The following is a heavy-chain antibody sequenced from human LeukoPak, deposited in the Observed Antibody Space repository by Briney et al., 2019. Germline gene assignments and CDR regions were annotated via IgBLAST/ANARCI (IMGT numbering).Heavy chain of an antibody. D-gene: IGHD3-9*01. CDR3: ARDSPYYDILTGRYYYYGMDV. Sequence: GASVKVSCKASGYTFTSYGISWVRQAPGQGLEWMGWISAYNGNTNYAQKLQGRVTMTRDTSTSTVYMELGSLRSEDTAVYYCARDSPYYDILTGRYYYYGMDVWGQGTTVTVSS. J-gene: IGHJ6*02. CDR2: ISAYNGNT. CDR1: GYTFTSYG. V-gene: IGHV1-18*01.